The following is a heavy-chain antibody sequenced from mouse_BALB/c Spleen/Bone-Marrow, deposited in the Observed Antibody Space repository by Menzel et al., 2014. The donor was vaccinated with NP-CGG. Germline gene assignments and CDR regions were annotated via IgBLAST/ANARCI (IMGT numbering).Heavy chain of an antibody. J-gene: IGHJ2*01. CDR3: ARGNYGNYVDYFDY. D-gene: IGHD2-1*01. Sequence: EVKLMESGGGLVQPGGSLKLSCAASGFTFSSYGMSWVRQTPDKRLELVASINSNGGSTYYPDSVKGRFTISRDNAKNTLSLQMSSLKSEDTAMYYCARGNYGNYVDYFDYWSQGTTLTVSS. CDR2: INSNGGST. CDR1: GFTFSSYG. V-gene: IGHV5-6-3*01.